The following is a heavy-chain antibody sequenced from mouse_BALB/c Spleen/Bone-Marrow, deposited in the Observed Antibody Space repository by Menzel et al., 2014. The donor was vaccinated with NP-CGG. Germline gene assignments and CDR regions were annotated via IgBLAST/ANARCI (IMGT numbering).Heavy chain of an antibody. Sequence: EVQLVESGGGLVQPGGSRKLSCAASGITFSSFGMHWVRQAPEKGLEWVACISSGSSTIYYADTVKGRFTISRDNPKNTLLLQMTSLRSEDTAMYYCARDYGYAMDYWGQGTSVTVSS. CDR3: ARDYGYAMDY. D-gene: IGHD1-1*01. CDR2: ISSGSSTI. V-gene: IGHV5-17*02. J-gene: IGHJ4*01. CDR1: GITFSSFG.